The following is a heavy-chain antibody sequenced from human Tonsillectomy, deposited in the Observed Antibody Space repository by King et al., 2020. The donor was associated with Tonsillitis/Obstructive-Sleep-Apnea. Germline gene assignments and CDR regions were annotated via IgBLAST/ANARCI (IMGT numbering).Heavy chain of an antibody. Sequence: VQLVESGGGVVQPGRSLRLSCAASGFTFSSYAMHWVRQAPGKGLEWVAVISYDGSNKYYADSVKGRFTISRDNSKNTLYLQMNSLRAEDTAVYYCAREKVRTIFGGVIAWFDPWGQGTLVTVSS. D-gene: IGHD3-3*01. CDR3: AREKVRTIFGGVIAWFDP. V-gene: IGHV3-30*01. CDR1: GFTFSSYA. CDR2: ISYDGSNK. J-gene: IGHJ5*02.